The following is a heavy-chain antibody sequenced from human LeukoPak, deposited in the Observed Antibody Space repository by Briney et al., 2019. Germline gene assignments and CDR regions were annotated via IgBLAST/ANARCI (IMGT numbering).Heavy chain of an antibody. CDR3: ARRATVREDYFDY. CDR2: IGQDGSQK. Sequence: PGGSLRLSCAASGFTFSRFWMSWVRQAPGKGLEWVANIGQDGSQKEYVDTMKGRFTISRDNAKNSLHLEMNSLRGEDTAVYYSARRATVREDYFDYWGQGTLVTVSS. V-gene: IGHV3-7*05. D-gene: IGHD4-17*01. J-gene: IGHJ4*02. CDR1: GFTFSRFW.